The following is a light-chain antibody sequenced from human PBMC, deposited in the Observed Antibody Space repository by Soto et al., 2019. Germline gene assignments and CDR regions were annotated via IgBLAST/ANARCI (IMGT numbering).Light chain of an antibody. V-gene: IGKV1-5*01. CDR1: QSISSW. CDR2: DAS. Sequence: DIQMTQSPSTLSASVGDRVTITCRASQSISSWLAWYQQKPGKAPKLLIYDASSLESGVPSRFSGSGSATEFTLTISSLQPDDFATYYCQQYNSYVLTFGGGTKVEIK. J-gene: IGKJ4*01. CDR3: QQYNSYVLT.